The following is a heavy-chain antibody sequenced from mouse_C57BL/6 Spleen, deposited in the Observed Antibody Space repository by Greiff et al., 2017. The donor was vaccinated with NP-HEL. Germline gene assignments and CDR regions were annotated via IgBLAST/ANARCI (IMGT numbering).Heavy chain of an antibody. CDR3: ARGPPYGNFDY. CDR1: GYTFTSYW. V-gene: IGHV1-50*01. J-gene: IGHJ2*01. Sequence: VQLQQPGAELVKPGASVKLSCKASGYTFTSYWMQWVKQRPGQGLEWIGEIDPSDSYTNYNQKFKGKATLTVDTSSSTAYMQLSSLTSEDSAVYYCARGPPYGNFDYWGQGTTLTVSS. CDR2: IDPSDSYT. D-gene: IGHD2-1*01.